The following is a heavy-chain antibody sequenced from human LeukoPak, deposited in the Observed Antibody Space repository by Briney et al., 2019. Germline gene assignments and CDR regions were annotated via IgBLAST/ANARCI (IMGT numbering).Heavy chain of an antibody. Sequence: ASVKVSCKASGYTFTSYGISWVRQAPGQGLEWMGWISAYNGNTNYAQKLQGRVTMTTDTSTSTAYMELRSLRSDDTAVYYCARPQEEDGYNYNWAFDYWGQGTLVTVSS. V-gene: IGHV1-18*01. CDR3: ARPQEEDGYNYNWAFDY. CDR1: GYTFTSYG. D-gene: IGHD5-24*01. CDR2: ISAYNGNT. J-gene: IGHJ4*02.